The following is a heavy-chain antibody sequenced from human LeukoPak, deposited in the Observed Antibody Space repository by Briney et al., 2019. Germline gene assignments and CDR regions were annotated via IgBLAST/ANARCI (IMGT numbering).Heavy chain of an antibody. D-gene: IGHD2/OR15-2a*01. Sequence: PGGSLTLSCAASGFTFNNYAMNWVRQAPGKGLEWVSAISNTGRSTYYADSVKGRFTISRDNSKNTVFLQINSLRAEDTAVYYCAKGIEYNNSWTFDYWGQGTLVTVSS. CDR1: GFTFNNYA. J-gene: IGHJ4*02. V-gene: IGHV3-23*01. CDR2: ISNTGRST. CDR3: AKGIEYNNSWTFDY.